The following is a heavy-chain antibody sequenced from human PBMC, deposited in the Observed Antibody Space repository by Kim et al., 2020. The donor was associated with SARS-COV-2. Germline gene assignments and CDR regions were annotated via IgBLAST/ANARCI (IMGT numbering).Heavy chain of an antibody. D-gene: IGHD3-22*01. CDR1: GGSFSGYY. V-gene: IGHV4-34*01. Sequence: SETLSLTCAVYGGSFSGYYWSWIRQPPGKGLEWIGEINHSGSTNYNPSLKSRVTISVDTSKNQFSLKLSSVTAADTAVYYCARGSAGITMIVVVRSDYYYVMDVWRQGTTVRVP. CDR2: INHSGST. CDR3: ARGSAGITMIVVVRSDYYYVMDV. J-gene: IGHJ6*02.